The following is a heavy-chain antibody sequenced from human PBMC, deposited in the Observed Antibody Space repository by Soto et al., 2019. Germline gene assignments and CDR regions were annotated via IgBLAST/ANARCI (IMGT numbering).Heavy chain of an antibody. Sequence: PSETLSLTCAVYGGSFSGYYWSWIRQPPGKGLEWIGEINHSGSTNYNPSLKSRVTISVDTSKNQFSLKLSSVTAADTAVYYCARRGDYGDNDYWGQGTLVTVSS. V-gene: IGHV4-34*01. CDR1: GGSFSGYY. CDR2: INHSGST. D-gene: IGHD4-17*01. J-gene: IGHJ4*02. CDR3: ARRGDYGDNDY.